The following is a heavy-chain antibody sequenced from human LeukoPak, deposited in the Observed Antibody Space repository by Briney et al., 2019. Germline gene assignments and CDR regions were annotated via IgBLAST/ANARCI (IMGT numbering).Heavy chain of an antibody. Sequence: SETLSLTCTVSGDSIYNNYWGWIRQSPDKGLEWIAYFYSRGTGTTDYNPSLKSRVTISVDTSKNQFSLKLSSVTAADTAVYYCARPKYNWNYGRNWFDPWGQGTLVTVSS. CDR3: ARPKYNWNYGRNWFDP. CDR2: FYSRGTGTT. CDR1: GDSIYNNY. V-gene: IGHV4-59*12. D-gene: IGHD1-7*01. J-gene: IGHJ5*02.